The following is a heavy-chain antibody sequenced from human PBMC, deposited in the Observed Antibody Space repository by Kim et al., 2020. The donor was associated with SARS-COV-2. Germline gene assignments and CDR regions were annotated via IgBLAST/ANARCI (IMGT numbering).Heavy chain of an antibody. D-gene: IGHD1-20*01. Sequence: GGSLRLSCAASGFTFFSYAMHWVRQAPGKGLEWVAFISFDGSNKDYADSVKGRFTISRDNSKNTLYLQMDSLRAEATAVYYGATQGSITGTTLDYWGQGT. J-gene: IGHJ4*02. CDR1: GFTFFSYA. CDR3: ATQGSITGTTLDY. V-gene: IGHV3-30-3*01. CDR2: ISFDGSNK.